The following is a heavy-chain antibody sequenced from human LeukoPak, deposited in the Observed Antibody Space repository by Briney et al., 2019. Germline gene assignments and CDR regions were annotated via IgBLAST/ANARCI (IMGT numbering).Heavy chain of an antibody. V-gene: IGHV3-9*01. Sequence: GGSLRLSCAASGFTFDDYAMHWVRQAPGKGLEWVSGISWNSGSIGYADSVKGRFTISRDNAKNSLYLQMNSLRAEDAALYYCAKDNNYYYGIDVWGQGTTVTVSS. CDR1: GFTFDDYA. CDR3: AKDNNYYYGIDV. CDR2: ISWNSGSI. J-gene: IGHJ6*02.